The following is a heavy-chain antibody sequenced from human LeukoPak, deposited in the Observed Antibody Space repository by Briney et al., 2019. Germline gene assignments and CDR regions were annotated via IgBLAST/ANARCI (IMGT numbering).Heavy chain of an antibody. Sequence: SETLSLTCVVSGYSISSGYYWSWIRQSPGEGLAWIGNVYHSGTTSSNPSLRSRVTISVDTSKNQFSLNVSSVTAADTAVYYCARGHSSFDAWGQGTMVTVSS. J-gene: IGHJ3*01. CDR3: ARGHSSFDA. CDR1: GYSISSGYY. CDR2: VYHSGTT. D-gene: IGHD2-21*01. V-gene: IGHV4-38-2*01.